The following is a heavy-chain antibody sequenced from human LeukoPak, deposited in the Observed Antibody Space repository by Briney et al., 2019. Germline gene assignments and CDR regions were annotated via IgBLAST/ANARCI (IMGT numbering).Heavy chain of an antibody. V-gene: IGHV4-61*02. Sequence: SETLSLTCTVSGGSISSGSYYWSWIRQPAGKGLEWIGRIYTSGSTDYNPSPKSRVTISVDTSKNQFSLKLNSVTAADTAVYFCARYYGSGRDSDHWGQGTLVTVSS. CDR3: ARYYGSGRDSDH. CDR1: GGSISSGSYY. CDR2: IYTSGST. D-gene: IGHD3-10*01. J-gene: IGHJ5*02.